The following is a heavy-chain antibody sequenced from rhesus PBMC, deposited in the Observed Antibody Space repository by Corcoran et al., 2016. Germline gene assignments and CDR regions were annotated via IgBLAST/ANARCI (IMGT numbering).Heavy chain of an antibody. V-gene: IGHV4-106*01. Sequence: QVQLQESGPGLVKPSETLSLTCAVSGGSISDDYYWSWIRQPPGKGLEWIGCIYGSGGGTNYNPSLKSRVTIAIDTSKNQFSLKLSSVTAADTAVYYCAREEISSSHFDYWGQGVLVTVSS. CDR2: IYGSGGGT. CDR3: AREEISSSHFDY. CDR1: GGSISDDYY. J-gene: IGHJ4*01. D-gene: IGHD6-43*01.